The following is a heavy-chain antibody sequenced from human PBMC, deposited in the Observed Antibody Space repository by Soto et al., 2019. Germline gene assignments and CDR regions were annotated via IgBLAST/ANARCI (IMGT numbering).Heavy chain of an antibody. CDR1: GYSFTAYG. Sequence: LGESLKISCKASGYSFTAYGIGWVRQMPGKGLEWMGILYPGGSNIRYSPSFQSQVTISADKSLSTAYLQWSSLKASDTAIYFCARVRVWRQFDSWGQGTLVTVSS. CDR2: LYPGGSNI. V-gene: IGHV5-51*01. J-gene: IGHJ4*02. CDR3: ARVRVWRQFDS. D-gene: IGHD3-16*01.